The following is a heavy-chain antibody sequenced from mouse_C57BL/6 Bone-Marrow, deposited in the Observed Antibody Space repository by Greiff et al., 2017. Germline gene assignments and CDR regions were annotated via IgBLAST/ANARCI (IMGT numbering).Heavy chain of an antibody. Sequence: VQLQQSGAELVRPGSSVKMSCKPSGYTFTSYGINWVKQRPGQGLEWIGYIYIGNGYPAYNEKFKGKATRTSDTSSSTAYMQLGSLTSEDSAIYFCARLKLLPRFDRDYWGQGTAVTGAS. CDR2: IYIGNGYP. D-gene: IGHD4-1*01. V-gene: IGHV1-58*01. CDR1: GYTFTSYG. J-gene: IGHJ4*01. CDR3: ARLKLLPRFDRDY.